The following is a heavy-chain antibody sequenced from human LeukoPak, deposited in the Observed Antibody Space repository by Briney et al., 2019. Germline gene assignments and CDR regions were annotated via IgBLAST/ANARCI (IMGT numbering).Heavy chain of an antibody. D-gene: IGHD6-13*01. Sequence: GGSLRLSCTASGFPFYSYWMTWVRQTPGKGLEWVANIRHDGSTKYYVDSVKGRFTISRDNAMNSLYLQMDSLRVEDTAIYYXXRXXXXGTTWYGRSDCWGQGTQVTVSS. CDR1: GFPFYSYW. CDR2: IRHDGSTK. J-gene: IGHJ4*02. CDR3: XRXXXXGTTWYGRSDC. V-gene: IGHV3-7*03.